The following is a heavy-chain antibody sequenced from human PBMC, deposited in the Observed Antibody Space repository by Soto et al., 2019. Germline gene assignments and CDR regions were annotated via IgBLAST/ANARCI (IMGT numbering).Heavy chain of an antibody. CDR1: GFTFSSYS. V-gene: IGHV3-48*01. CDR3: ARDSRYYDILTGYFRNWYFDL. J-gene: IGHJ2*01. Sequence: GGSLRLSCAASGFTFSSYSMNWVRQAPGKGLEWVSYISSSSSTIYYADSVKGRFTISRDNAKNSLYLQMNSLRAEDTAVYYCARDSRYYDILTGYFRNWYFDLWGRGTLVTVSS. D-gene: IGHD3-9*01. CDR2: ISSSSSTI.